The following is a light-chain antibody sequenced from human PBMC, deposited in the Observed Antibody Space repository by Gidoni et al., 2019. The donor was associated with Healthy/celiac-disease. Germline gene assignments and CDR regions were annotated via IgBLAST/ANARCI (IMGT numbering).Light chain of an antibody. J-gene: IGKJ4*01. CDR1: QSVSSY. CDR2: DAS. CDR3: QQRSNWPLT. Sequence: DIVLTQSPATLSLSPGERATLSCRASQSVSSYLAWYQQKPGQAPRTLIYDASNRATGIPARFSGSGSGTDFTLTISSLEPEDFAVYYCQQRSNWPLTFGGGTKVEIK. V-gene: IGKV3-11*01.